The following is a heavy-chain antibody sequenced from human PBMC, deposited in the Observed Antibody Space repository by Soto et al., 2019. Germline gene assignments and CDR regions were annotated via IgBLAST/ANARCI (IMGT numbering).Heavy chain of an antibody. CDR2: MNPNSGNT. D-gene: IGHD2-2*01. V-gene: IGHV1-8*01. CDR1: GYTFTSYG. CDR3: ARGLYCSSTSCYADYYYYYYMDV. Sequence: ASVKVSCKASGYTFTSYGINWVRQATGQGLEWMGWMNPNSGNTGYAQKFQGRVTMTRNTSISTAYMELSSLRSEDTAVYYCARGLYCSSTSCYADYYYYYYMDVWGQGTTVTVSS. J-gene: IGHJ6*03.